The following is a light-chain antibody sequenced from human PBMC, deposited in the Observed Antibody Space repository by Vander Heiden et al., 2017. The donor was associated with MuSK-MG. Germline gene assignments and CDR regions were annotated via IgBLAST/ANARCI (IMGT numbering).Light chain of an antibody. V-gene: IGKV3-15*01. J-gene: IGKJ1*01. CDR2: GAS. Sequence: EIVMTQSPATLSVSPGERATLSCRASQSVSTHLVWYQQKPGQAPRLLIKGASTRANGVPDRFSGSGYGTEFTLTSSSRQSEDFAVYYGQQHNDWKTFGQGTKVEFK. CDR1: QSVSTH. CDR3: QQHNDWKT.